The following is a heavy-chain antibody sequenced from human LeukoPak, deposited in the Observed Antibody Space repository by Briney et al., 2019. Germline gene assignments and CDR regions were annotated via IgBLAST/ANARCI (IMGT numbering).Heavy chain of an antibody. Sequence: AGGSLRLSCAASGFTVSSNYMSWVRQAPGKGLEWVSVIYSGGSTYYADSVKGRFTISRDNSKNTLYLQMNSLRAEDTAVYYCASAQNHHYYFLGDAFDIWGQGTMVTVSS. CDR1: GFTVSSNY. D-gene: IGHD2/OR15-2a*01. CDR2: IYSGGST. J-gene: IGHJ3*02. CDR3: ASAQNHHYYFLGDAFDI. V-gene: IGHV3-53*01.